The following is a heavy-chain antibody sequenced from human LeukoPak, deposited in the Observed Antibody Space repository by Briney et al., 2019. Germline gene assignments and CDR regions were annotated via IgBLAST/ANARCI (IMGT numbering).Heavy chain of an antibody. J-gene: IGHJ4*02. CDR3: AKDRPFYYDSGPYYSNFDY. D-gene: IGHD3-22*01. Sequence: GGSLRLSCAASGFTFSSYAVSWVRQAPGKGLEWVSAVTGSGVTTHYADSVKGRFTISRDNSKNTLYVQMNSLRTEDTAVYYCAKDRPFYYDSGPYYSNFDYWGQGTLVTVSS. CDR2: VTGSGVTT. CDR1: GFTFSSYA. V-gene: IGHV3-23*01.